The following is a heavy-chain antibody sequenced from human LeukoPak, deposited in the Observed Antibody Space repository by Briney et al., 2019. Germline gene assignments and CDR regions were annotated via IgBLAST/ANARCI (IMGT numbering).Heavy chain of an antibody. D-gene: IGHD6-19*01. Sequence: GGSLRLSCAASGFTPSSNYMSWVRQAPGKGLEWVSVIYRGGSTDHADSAKGRFTISRDNSKNTLYLQMNNLRAEDTAMYYCARDSSGWYGNFDYWGQGTLVTVSS. CDR1: GFTPSSNY. V-gene: IGHV3-66*01. CDR3: ARDSSGWYGNFDY. J-gene: IGHJ4*02. CDR2: IYRGGST.